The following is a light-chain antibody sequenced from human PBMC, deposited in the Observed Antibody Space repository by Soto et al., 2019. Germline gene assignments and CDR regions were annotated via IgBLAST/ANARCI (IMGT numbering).Light chain of an antibody. CDR3: SSHAGSNNLV. J-gene: IGLJ3*02. CDR1: SSDVGGYNY. CDR2: EVS. V-gene: IGLV2-8*01. Sequence: QSALTQPPSASGSPGQSVTISCTGTSSDVGGYNYVSWYQQYPGKVPKLMIYEVSKRPSGVPDRFSGSKSGNTASLTVSGLQAEDEAYYYCSSHAGSNNLVFGGGTKLTVL.